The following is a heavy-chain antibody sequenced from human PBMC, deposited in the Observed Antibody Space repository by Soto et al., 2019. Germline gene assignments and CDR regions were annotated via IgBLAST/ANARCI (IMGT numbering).Heavy chain of an antibody. D-gene: IGHD4-17*01. J-gene: IGHJ4*02. V-gene: IGHV3-23*01. CDR2: ISGSGGST. Sequence: GGSLRLSCAASGFTFSSYAMSWVRQAPGKGLEWVSAISGSGGSTYYADSVKGRFTISRDNSKNTLYLQMNSLRAEDTAVYYCARAGDYGDYLYFDYWGQGTLVTVPQ. CDR3: ARAGDYGDYLYFDY. CDR1: GFTFSSYA.